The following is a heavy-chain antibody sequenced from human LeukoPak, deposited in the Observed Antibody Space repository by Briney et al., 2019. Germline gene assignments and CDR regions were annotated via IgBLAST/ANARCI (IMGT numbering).Heavy chain of an antibody. J-gene: IGHJ4*02. CDR3: ARNLIPEQLVLNF. CDR1: GGSISNYY. D-gene: IGHD6-13*01. Sequence: PSETLSLTCTVSGGSISNYYWNWIRQPPGKGLEWIGYIYYTGSTNYNPSLRSRVTMSVDTSKNQFSLNLRSVTPEDTAVYYCARNLIPEQLVLNFWGQGTLVTVSS. CDR2: IYYTGST. V-gene: IGHV4-59*01.